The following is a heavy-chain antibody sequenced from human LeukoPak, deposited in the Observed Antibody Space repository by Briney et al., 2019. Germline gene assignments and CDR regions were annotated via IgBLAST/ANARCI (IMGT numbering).Heavy chain of an antibody. CDR3: ATRDYYDYYMDV. J-gene: IGHJ6*03. Sequence: GGSLRLSCAASGFTFSSYSMNWVRQAPGKGLEWVSSISSRSSYIYYADSVKGRFTISRDNAKNSLYLQMNSLRAEDTAVYYCATRDYYDYYMDVWGKGTTVTVSS. CDR1: GFTFSSYS. V-gene: IGHV3-21*04. CDR2: ISSRSSYI.